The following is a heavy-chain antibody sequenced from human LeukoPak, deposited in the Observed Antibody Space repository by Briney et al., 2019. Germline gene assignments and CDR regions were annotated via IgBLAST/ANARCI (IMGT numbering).Heavy chain of an antibody. V-gene: IGHV1-18*01. Sequence: ASVKVSCKASGYTFTSYGISWVRQAPGQGLEWMGWISAYNGNTNYAQKLQGRVTMTTDTSTSTAYMELSSLRSEDTAVYYCARDRVTRDSFDPWGQGTLVTVSS. CDR3: ARDRVTRDSFDP. J-gene: IGHJ5*02. CDR2: ISAYNGNT. D-gene: IGHD4-23*01. CDR1: GYTFTSYG.